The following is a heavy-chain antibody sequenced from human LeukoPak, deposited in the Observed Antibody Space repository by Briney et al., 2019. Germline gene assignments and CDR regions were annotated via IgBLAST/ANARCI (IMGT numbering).Heavy chain of an antibody. Sequence: PGGSLRLSCAASGFTFSNYAMNWVRQVPGKGLEWVAGINAITDDKFYAGSVKGRFTISRDKSENKLYLQMNSLGGVDTAVYYCARGYSAGSQNEPEEWGQGTLVTVSS. V-gene: IGHV3-23*01. CDR1: GFTFSNYA. J-gene: IGHJ4*02. CDR3: ARGYSAGSQNEPEE. CDR2: INAITDDK. D-gene: IGHD3-10*01.